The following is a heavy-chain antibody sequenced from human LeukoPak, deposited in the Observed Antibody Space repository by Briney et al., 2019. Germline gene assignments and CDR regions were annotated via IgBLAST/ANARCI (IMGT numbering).Heavy chain of an antibody. CDR3: TRDRSGGTYHYDSSGYSL. CDR2: ISGGGDTI. Sequence: GGSLRPSCAASGFSFSDYYMSWIRQAAGKGLEWVSYISGGGDTIYYADSVRGRFTISRDNAKNSLYLLMNSLTAEDTAVYYCTRDRSGGTYHYDSSGYSLWGQGTLVTVSS. V-gene: IGHV3-11*01. CDR1: GFSFSDYY. J-gene: IGHJ4*02. D-gene: IGHD3-22*01.